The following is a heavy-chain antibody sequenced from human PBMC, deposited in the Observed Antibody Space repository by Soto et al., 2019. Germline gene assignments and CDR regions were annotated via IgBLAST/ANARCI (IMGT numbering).Heavy chain of an antibody. CDR3: ASLYSSGWYVDFDY. D-gene: IGHD6-19*01. J-gene: IGHJ4*02. CDR1: GFTFSSYA. Sequence: LRLSCAASGFTFSSYAMHWVRQAPGKGLEWVAVISYDGSNKYYADSVKGRFTISRDNSKNTLYLQMNSLRAEDTAVYYCASLYSSGWYVDFDYWGQGTLVTVSS. CDR2: ISYDGSNK. V-gene: IGHV3-30-3*01.